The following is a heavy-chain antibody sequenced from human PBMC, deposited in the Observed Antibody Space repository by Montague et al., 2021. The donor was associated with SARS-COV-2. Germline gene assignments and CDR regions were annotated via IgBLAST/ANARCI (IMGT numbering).Heavy chain of an antibody. Sequence: SETLSLTCTVSGDSISSFYWNWIRQPAGKGLEWIGRIYASGGTNYNPSXKSRVTMLVDTSKNQFSLKLNSVTAADTAVYYCGRGVVAATPVVDYWGRGTLVTVSS. D-gene: IGHD2-15*01. CDR2: IYASGGT. CDR3: GRGVVAATPVVDY. V-gene: IGHV4-4*07. CDR1: GDSISSFY. J-gene: IGHJ4*02.